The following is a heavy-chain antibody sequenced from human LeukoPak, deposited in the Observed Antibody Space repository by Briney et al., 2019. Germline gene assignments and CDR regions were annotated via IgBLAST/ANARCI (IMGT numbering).Heavy chain of an antibody. Sequence: PSETLSLTCTVSGGSISSYYWSWIRQPPGKGLEWIGYIYYSGSTNYNPSLKSRVTVSVNPPKNHFPLKRSSGPAGDTAVYYFARERVGGGAGAFDIWGQGTMVTVSS. CDR1: GGSISSYY. CDR2: IYYSGST. V-gene: IGHV4-59*01. J-gene: IGHJ3*02. D-gene: IGHD3-16*01. CDR3: ARERVGGGAGAFDI.